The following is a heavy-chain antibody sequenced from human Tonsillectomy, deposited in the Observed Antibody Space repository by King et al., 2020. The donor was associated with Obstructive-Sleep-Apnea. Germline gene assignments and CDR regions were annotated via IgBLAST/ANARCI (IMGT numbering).Heavy chain of an antibody. CDR1: SYSISSGYY. V-gene: IGHV4-38-2*02. Sequence: QLQESGPGLVKPSETLSLTCTVSSYSISSGYYWGWIRQPPGKGLDWIGTIYHSGSTYYNPSLKSRVTISVDTSKNQFSLKLNSVTAADTAVYYCARDRSTNDLGWFDPWGQGTLVTVSS. CDR2: IYHSGST. J-gene: IGHJ5*02. CDR3: ARDRSTNDLGWFDP. D-gene: IGHD1-1*01.